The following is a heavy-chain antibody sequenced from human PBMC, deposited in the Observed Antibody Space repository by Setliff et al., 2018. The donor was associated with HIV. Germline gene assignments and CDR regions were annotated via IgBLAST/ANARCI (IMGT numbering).Heavy chain of an antibody. Sequence: SETLSLTCAVYGGSFSEYYWSWIRQSPGKGLEWIGEINHSGSTHYNPPLKSRATISVDTSKNQFSLRLNSVTAADTAVYYCARGLSSQTYWGTRPLGLDYWGQGSLVTVSS. CDR2: INHSGST. CDR1: GGSFSEYY. V-gene: IGHV4-34*01. D-gene: IGHD2-2*01. J-gene: IGHJ4*01. CDR3: ARGLSSQTYWGTRPLGLDY.